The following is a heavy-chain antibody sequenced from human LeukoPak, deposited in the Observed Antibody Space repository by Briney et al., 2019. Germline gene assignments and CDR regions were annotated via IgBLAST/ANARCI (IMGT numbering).Heavy chain of an antibody. CDR1: GFTFTTYF. CDR2: INPSGDTT. CDR3: ARGTLGDILTGSYDY. Sequence: ASVKVSCKASGFTFTTYFMHWVRQAPGQGLEWMGKINPSGDTTTYAQKFQGRVTISTDGSTNTAYMELSSLRSEDTAVYYCARGTLGDILTGSYDYWGQGTLVTVSS. D-gene: IGHD3-9*01. V-gene: IGHV1-46*01. J-gene: IGHJ4*02.